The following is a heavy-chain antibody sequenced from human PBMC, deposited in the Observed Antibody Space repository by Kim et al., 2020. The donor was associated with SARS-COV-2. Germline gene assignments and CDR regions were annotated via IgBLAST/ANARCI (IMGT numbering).Heavy chain of an antibody. Sequence: SETLSLTCTVSGGSISSSSYYWGWIRQPPGKGLEWIGSIYYSGSTYYNPSLKSRVTISVDTSKNQFSLKLSSVTAADTAVYYCARLEYSYGLYYFDYWGQGTLVTVSS. V-gene: IGHV4-39*01. CDR3: ARLEYSYGLYYFDY. J-gene: IGHJ4*02. CDR2: IYYSGST. D-gene: IGHD5-18*01. CDR1: GGSISSSSYY.